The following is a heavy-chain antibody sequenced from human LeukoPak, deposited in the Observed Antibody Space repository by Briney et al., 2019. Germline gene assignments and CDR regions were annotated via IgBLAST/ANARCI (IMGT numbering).Heavy chain of an antibody. J-gene: IGHJ6*02. Sequence: SETLSLTCTVSGGSISSGGYYWSWIRQHPGKGLEGIGYIYYSGSTYYNPSLKSRVTISVDTSKNQFSLKLSSVTAADTAVHYCARDAHSSSWYYYYGMDVWGQGTTVTVSS. CDR1: GGSISSGGYY. V-gene: IGHV4-31*03. D-gene: IGHD6-13*01. CDR2: IYYSGST. CDR3: ARDAHSSSWYYYYGMDV.